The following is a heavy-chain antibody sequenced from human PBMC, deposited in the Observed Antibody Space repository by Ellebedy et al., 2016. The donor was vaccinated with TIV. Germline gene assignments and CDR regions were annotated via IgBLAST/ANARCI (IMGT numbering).Heavy chain of an antibody. CDR1: GGTFSSYA. CDR3: ARTYDSSGHDAFDI. V-gene: IGHV1-69*13. J-gene: IGHJ3*02. CDR2: IIPIFGTA. Sequence: SVKVSCXASGGTFSSYAISWVRQAPGQGLEWMGGIIPIFGTANYAQKFQGRVTITADESTSTAYMELSSLRSEDTAVYYCARTYDSSGHDAFDIWGQGTMVTVSS. D-gene: IGHD3-22*01.